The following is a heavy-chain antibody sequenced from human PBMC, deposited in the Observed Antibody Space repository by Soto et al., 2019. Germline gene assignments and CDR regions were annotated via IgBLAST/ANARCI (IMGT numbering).Heavy chain of an antibody. CDR3: ARDRPRVTYYGMDV. V-gene: IGHV1-69*12. CDR1: GGTFSSYA. CDR2: IIPIFGTA. Sequence: QVQLVQSGAEVKKPGSSVKVSCKASGGTFSSYAISWVRQAPGQGLEWMGGIIPIFGTANYAQKFQGRVTITADESTSTDYMELSSLRSEDTAVYYCARDRPRVTYYGMDVWGQGTTVTVSS. J-gene: IGHJ6*02.